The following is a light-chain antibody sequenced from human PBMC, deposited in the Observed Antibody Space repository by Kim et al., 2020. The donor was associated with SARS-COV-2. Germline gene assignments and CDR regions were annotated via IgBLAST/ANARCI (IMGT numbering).Light chain of an antibody. J-gene: IGLJ2*01. Sequence: SYELTQPPSVSVSPGETATISCTGDNLQFKYVCWYQRTAGHSPVLVLYRDNKRPSGIPERFSGSNSGNTATLTISGTQAMDEADYYCQVWDNSLGVFGAGTKVTVL. CDR2: RDN. CDR3: QVWDNSLGV. V-gene: IGLV3-1*01. CDR1: NLQFKY.